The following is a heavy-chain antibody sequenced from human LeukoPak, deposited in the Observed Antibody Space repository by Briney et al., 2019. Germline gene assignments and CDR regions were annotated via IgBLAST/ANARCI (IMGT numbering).Heavy chain of an antibody. CDR2: ISYDGNNQ. V-gene: IGHV3-30*04. Sequence: GGSLRLSCAASGFIFNIYAMHWGRQAPGKGLEGVAIISYDGNNQYYADSVRGRFTISRDNSKNTLYLQMNSLKPEDTAVYYCARPSSSYCSGATCYSTGFDHWGQGSLVTVSS. CDR3: ARPSSSYCSGATCYSTGFDH. J-gene: IGHJ4*02. CDR1: GFIFNIYA. D-gene: IGHD2-15*01.